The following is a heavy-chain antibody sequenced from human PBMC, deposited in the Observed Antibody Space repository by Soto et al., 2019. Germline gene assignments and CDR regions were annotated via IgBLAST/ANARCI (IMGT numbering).Heavy chain of an antibody. J-gene: IGHJ3*02. CDR2: IYYSGST. D-gene: IGHD2-21*02. V-gene: IGHV4-39*01. CDR3: ARQKKTDTVVTRDDAFDI. Sequence: SETLSLTCTVSGGSISSSSYYWGWIRQPPGKGLEWIGSIYYSGSTYYNPSLKSRVTISVDTSKNQFSLKLSSVTAADTAVYYCARQKKTDTVVTRDDAFDIWGQGTMVTVSS. CDR1: GGSISSSSYY.